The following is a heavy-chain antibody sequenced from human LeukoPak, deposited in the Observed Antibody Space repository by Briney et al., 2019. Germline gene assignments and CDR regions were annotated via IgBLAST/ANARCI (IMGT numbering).Heavy chain of an antibody. CDR2: ISSSSSTI. CDR1: GFTFSSYS. Sequence: GGSLRLSCAASGFTFSSYSMNWVRQAPGKGLEWVSYISSSSSTIYYADSVKGRFTISRDNAKNSLYLQMNSLRAEDTAVYYCASIGDGSPFDYWGQGTLVTVSS. V-gene: IGHV3-48*01. J-gene: IGHJ4*02. D-gene: IGHD3-16*01. CDR3: ASIGDGSPFDY.